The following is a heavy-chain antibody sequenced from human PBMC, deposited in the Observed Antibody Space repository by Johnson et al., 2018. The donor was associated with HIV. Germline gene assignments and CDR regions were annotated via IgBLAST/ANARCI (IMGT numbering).Heavy chain of an antibody. Sequence: EQLVESGGGLVQPGGSLRLSCAASGFTFSSYDMHWVRQAKGKGLEWVSAIGTAGDTYYPGSVKGRFTISRENAKNSLYLQMNSRRAGDTAVYYCAKVHIPARWSAAFDIWGEGHWSPSLQ. D-gene: IGHD6-6*01. V-gene: IGHV3-13*01. J-gene: IGHJ3*02. CDR1: GFTFSSYD. CDR2: IGTAGDT. CDR3: AKVHIPARWSAAFDI.